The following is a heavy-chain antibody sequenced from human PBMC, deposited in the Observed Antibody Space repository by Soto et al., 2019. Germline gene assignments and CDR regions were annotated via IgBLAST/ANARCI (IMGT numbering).Heavy chain of an antibody. J-gene: IGHJ4*02. D-gene: IGHD3-10*01. CDR1: GFTFGSYW. V-gene: IGHV3-7*01. CDR2: IKLDGSEK. CDR3: ARDLGYGWENAVNHYFEF. Sequence: GGSLRLSCEASGFTFGSYWMSWVRQAPGKGLEWVATIKLDGSEKKYVDSVKGRFTTSRDNAKNSLYLQMDSLRAEDTAVYYCARDLGYGWENAVNHYFEFWGQGTLVTVSS.